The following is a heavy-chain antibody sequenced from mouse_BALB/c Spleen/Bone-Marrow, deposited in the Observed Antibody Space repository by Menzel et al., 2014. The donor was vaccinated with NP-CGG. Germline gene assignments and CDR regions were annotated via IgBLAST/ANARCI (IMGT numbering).Heavy chain of an antibody. V-gene: IGHV14-3*02. CDR3: ARYYYGSSLFDY. D-gene: IGHD1-1*01. Sequence: EVQLQQSGAELVKPGASVKLSCTASGFNIKDTYMHWVKQRPEQGLEWIGRIDPANGNTKYDPKFQGKATITADTSSNTAYLQLSSLTSEDTAVNYCARYYYGSSLFDYWGQGTTLTVSS. CDR1: GFNIKDTY. J-gene: IGHJ2*01. CDR2: IDPANGNT.